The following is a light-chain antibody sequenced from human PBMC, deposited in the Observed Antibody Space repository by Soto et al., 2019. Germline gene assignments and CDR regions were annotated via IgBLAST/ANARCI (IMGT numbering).Light chain of an antibody. CDR2: EVS. CDR3: SSYTSGSTLPWV. V-gene: IGLV2-14*01. J-gene: IGLJ1*01. CDR1: SSDVGGYNY. Sequence: QSALTQPASVSGSPGQSITISCTGTSSDVGGYNYVSWYQQHPDKAPKLLIYEVSNRPSGVSNRFSGSKSGNTASLTIFGLQVEDEAVYYCSSYTSGSTLPWVFGTGTKLTVL.